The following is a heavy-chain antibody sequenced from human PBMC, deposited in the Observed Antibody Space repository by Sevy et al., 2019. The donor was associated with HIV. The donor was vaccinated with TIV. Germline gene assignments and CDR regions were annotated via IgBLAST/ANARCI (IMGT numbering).Heavy chain of an antibody. CDR3: ASGDTTMITDLDY. D-gene: IGHD5-18*01. J-gene: IGHJ4*02. CDR1: GFTFSNYA. CDR2: INNGSST. V-gene: IGHV3-23*01. Sequence: GGSLRLSCGASGFTFSNYAMSGVRQAPRKGPEWVSGINNGSSTYYADSVKGRFTISRDNSKKMVFLQMNSLRAEDTAVYYCASGDTTMITDLDYWGQGALVTVSS.